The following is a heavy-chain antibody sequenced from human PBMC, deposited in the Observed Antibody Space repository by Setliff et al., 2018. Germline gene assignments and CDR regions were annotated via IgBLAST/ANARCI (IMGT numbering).Heavy chain of an antibody. CDR3: SRFGLYYEAVYGGGDYYHYGMDV. Sequence: ASVKVSCKASDYTFTSYGSSWVRQAPGQGLEWMGWISGYNGNTNYAQKVQGRVTMTTDTSTGTIYMELRSLRADDTAVYYCSRFGLYYEAVYGGGDYYHYGMDVWGQGTTVTVSS. D-gene: IGHD3-16*01. V-gene: IGHV1-18*01. CDR2: ISGYNGNT. CDR1: DYTFTSYG. J-gene: IGHJ6*02.